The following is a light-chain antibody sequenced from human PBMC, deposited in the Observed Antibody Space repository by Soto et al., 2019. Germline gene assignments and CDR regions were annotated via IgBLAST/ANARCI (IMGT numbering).Light chain of an antibody. CDR1: QSVLSSSNSKNY. CDR2: WAS. Sequence: DIVMTQSPDSLAVSLGERATINCKSSQSVLSSSNSKNYLAWYQQKPGQPTKLLIYWASTREYGVPDRFSGSGSGTDFTLTITSLQAEDVAIYYCQQYYGAPLTFGGGTKVEIK. J-gene: IGKJ4*01. V-gene: IGKV4-1*01. CDR3: QQYYGAPLT.